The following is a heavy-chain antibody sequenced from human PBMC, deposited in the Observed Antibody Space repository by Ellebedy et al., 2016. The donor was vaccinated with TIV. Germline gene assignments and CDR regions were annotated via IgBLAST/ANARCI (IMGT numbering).Heavy chain of an antibody. Sequence: GGSLRLXCAASGFTFDDYAMHWVRQAPGKGLEWVSGISWNSGSIGYADSVKGRFTISRDNAKNSLYLQMNSLRAEDTALYYCAKDSYYDSSTENAFDIWGQGTMVTVSS. CDR2: ISWNSGSI. D-gene: IGHD3-22*01. CDR1: GFTFDDYA. J-gene: IGHJ3*02. V-gene: IGHV3-9*01. CDR3: AKDSYYDSSTENAFDI.